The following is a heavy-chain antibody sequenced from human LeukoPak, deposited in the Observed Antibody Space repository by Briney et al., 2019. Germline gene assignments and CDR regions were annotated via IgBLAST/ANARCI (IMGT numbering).Heavy chain of an antibody. CDR2: INHSGST. J-gene: IGHJ6*02. CDR1: GGSFGGYY. Sequence: SETLSLTCAVYGGSFGGYYWSWIRQPPGKGLEWIGEINHSGSTNYNPSLKSRVTISVDTSKNQFSLKLSSVTAADTAVYYCARPHYYGSGSYYNPRHYGMDVWGQGTTVTVSS. V-gene: IGHV4-34*01. CDR3: ARPHYYGSGSYYNPRHYGMDV. D-gene: IGHD3-10*01.